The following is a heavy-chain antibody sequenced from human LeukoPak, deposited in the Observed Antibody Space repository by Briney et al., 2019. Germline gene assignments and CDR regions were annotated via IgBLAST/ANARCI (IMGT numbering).Heavy chain of an antibody. J-gene: IGHJ4*02. CDR1: GGSISSYY. Sequence: SETLALTCTVSGGSISSYYWSWIRQPAGKGLEWIGRIYSSGSTDYNSSLKSRVTMSVDTSKNQFSLKLSSVTAADTAVYYCARGYRSGYYPGWGQGTLVTVSS. V-gene: IGHV4-4*07. CDR3: ARGYRSGYYPG. D-gene: IGHD3-22*01. CDR2: IYSSGST.